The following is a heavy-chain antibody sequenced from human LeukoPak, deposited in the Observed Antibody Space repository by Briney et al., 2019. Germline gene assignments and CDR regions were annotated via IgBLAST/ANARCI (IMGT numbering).Heavy chain of an antibody. CDR3: TTDRTYYDFWSGYSDQGYYYGMDV. D-gene: IGHD3-3*01. Sequence: PGGSLRLSCAASGFTFGNAWMSWVRQAPGKGLEWVGRIKSKTDGGTTDYAAPVKGRFTISRDDSKNTLYLQMNSLKTEDTAVYYCTTDRTYYDFWSGYSDQGYYYGMDVWGQGTTVTVSS. CDR1: GFTFGNAW. V-gene: IGHV3-15*01. CDR2: IKSKTDGGTT. J-gene: IGHJ6*02.